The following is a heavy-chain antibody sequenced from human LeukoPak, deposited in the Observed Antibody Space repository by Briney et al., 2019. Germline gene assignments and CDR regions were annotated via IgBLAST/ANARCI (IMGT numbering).Heavy chain of an antibody. D-gene: IGHD2-2*01. Sequence: PGGSLRLSYTASGFTFGDYAMSWVRQAPGKGLEWVGFIRSKAYGCTTEYAASVKGRFTISRDDSKSIAYLQMNSLKTEDTAVYYCTRDTGYCSSTSCYYYYYYYMDVWGKGTTVTVSS. CDR3: TRDTGYCSSTSCYYYYYYYMDV. V-gene: IGHV3-49*04. CDR1: GFTFGDYA. J-gene: IGHJ6*03. CDR2: IRSKAYGCTT.